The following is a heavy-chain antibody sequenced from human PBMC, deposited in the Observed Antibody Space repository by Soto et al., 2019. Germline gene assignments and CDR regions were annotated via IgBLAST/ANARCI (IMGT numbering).Heavy chain of an antibody. J-gene: IGHJ6*02. CDR1: GFTFSSYS. V-gene: IGHV3-15*07. D-gene: IGHD2-15*01. Sequence: GGSLRLSCAGSGFTFSSYSMNWVRQAPGKGLEWVGHIKSKTDGGATDYPAPVKGRFTISRDDSKNALYLQMNSLKTEDTAVYYCTTGRMDYYYYGLDVWGQGITVTVSS. CDR3: TTGRMDYYYYGLDV. CDR2: IKSKTDGGAT.